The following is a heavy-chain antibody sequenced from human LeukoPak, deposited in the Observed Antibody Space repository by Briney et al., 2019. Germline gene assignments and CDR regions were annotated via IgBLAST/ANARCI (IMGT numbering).Heavy chain of an antibody. V-gene: IGHV3-74*01. Sequence: PGGSLRLSCAASGFTFSIYWMHWVRQAPGKGLVWVSRIKSDGSNTYCAGCVKGRFTISRDKAKYALYLQRNGLRGEDTAVYCCAGEVERANWYFDLLGRGTLVTVSS. CDR2: IKSDGSNT. CDR1: GFTFSIYW. CDR3: AGEVERANWYFDL. D-gene: IGHD1-1*01. J-gene: IGHJ2*01.